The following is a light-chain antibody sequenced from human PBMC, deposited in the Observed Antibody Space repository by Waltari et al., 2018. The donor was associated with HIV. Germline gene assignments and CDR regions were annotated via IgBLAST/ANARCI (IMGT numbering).Light chain of an antibody. CDR2: ELT. Sequence: QSALTQPASVSGSPGQSITISCTGTSSDVGAYNLVSWYQQHPGKAPKLMIFELTKRPSLISVRFSGSRSGNTASLTISGLQAEDEGDYYCCSYTGTGVVFGGGTKLTVL. V-gene: IGLV2-23*02. J-gene: IGLJ2*01. CDR3: CSYTGTGVV. CDR1: SSDVGAYNL.